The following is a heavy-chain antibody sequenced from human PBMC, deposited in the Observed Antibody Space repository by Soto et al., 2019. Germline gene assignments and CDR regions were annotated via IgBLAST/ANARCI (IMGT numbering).Heavy chain of an antibody. Sequence: PSETLSLTCTVSGGSISSGDYYWGWIRQPPGKGLEWIGYIYYSGSTYYNSSLKSRVTISVDTSKNQFSLKLGSVTAADTAVYYCATLLYYYYGMDDWGQGTTVTVSS. CDR1: GGSISSGDYY. CDR2: IYYSGST. V-gene: IGHV4-30-4*01. CDR3: ATLLYYYYGMDD. J-gene: IGHJ6*02. D-gene: IGHD2-21*02.